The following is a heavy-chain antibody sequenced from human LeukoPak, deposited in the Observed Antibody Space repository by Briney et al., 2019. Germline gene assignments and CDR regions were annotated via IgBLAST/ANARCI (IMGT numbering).Heavy chain of an antibody. V-gene: IGHV1-24*01. J-gene: IGHJ4*02. Sequence: ASVKVSCKVSGYTLRELSINWVRQAPGKGLEWMGGFDPDEVDIVYAQSFQGRVTVTEDTSTNTAFIELSSLRSEDTAVYYCATEGPDDHFRGSFFDYWGQGTLLTVSS. CDR2: FDPDEVDI. CDR3: ATEGPDDHFRGSFFDY. CDR1: GYTLRELS. D-gene: IGHD1-26*01.